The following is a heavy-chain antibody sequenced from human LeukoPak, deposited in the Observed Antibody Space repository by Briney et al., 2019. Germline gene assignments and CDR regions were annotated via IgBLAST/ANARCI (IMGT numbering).Heavy chain of an antibody. CDR1: GFAFNSYA. D-gene: IGHD3-10*02. V-gene: IGHV3-23*01. CDR3: AKEMFGELLFGPRFSP. CDR2: VSGSAGST. J-gene: IGHJ5*02. Sequence: GGSLRLSCAASGFAFNSYAMSWVRQAPGKVLEWVAGVSGSAGSTNHADSGKGRFTISRDNSKNTLHLQMNSLRAEDTAVYYCAKEMFGELLFGPRFSPWGQGTLVTVSS.